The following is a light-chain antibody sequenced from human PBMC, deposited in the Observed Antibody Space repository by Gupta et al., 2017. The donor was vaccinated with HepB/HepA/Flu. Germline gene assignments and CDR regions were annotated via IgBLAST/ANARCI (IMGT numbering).Light chain of an antibody. CDR3: AAWDDRLNAWV. CDR2: KSD. Sequence: QSVLTQPPSASGTPGRRVTISCSVGRSNIGINNVNWYQQLPGTGPKLLIYKSDQRPSGVPDRFSGSKSDTSASLAISGLQSEDEADYYCAAWDDRLNAWVFGGGTKLTVL. V-gene: IGLV1-44*01. J-gene: IGLJ3*02. CDR1: RSNIGINN.